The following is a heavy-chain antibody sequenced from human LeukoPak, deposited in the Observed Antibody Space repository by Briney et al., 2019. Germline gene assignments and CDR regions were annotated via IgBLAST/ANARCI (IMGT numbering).Heavy chain of an antibody. CDR2: INPNSGGT. J-gene: IGHJ4*02. Sequence: GASVKVSCKASGYTFTGYYMHWVRLAPAQGLEWVGWINPNSGGTNYAQKFQGRVTMTRDTSISTAYMELSRLRSDDTAVYYCARARIVVVPAASTGGFDYWGQGTLVTVSS. D-gene: IGHD2-2*01. CDR3: ARARIVVVPAASTGGFDY. V-gene: IGHV1-2*02. CDR1: GYTFTGYY.